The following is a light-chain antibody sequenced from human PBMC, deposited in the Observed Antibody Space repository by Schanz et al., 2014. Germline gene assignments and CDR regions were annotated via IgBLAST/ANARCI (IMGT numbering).Light chain of an antibody. J-gene: IGLJ1*01. CDR3: SSYTSSSTSYV. Sequence: QSALTQPASVSGSPGQSITISCTGTSSDVGSYNLVSWYQHHPGKAPKLMIYEGSKRPSGVSNRISGSKSGNTASLTISGVQAEDEADYYCSSYTSSSTSYVFGTGTKLTVL. CDR1: SSDVGSYNL. V-gene: IGLV2-14*02. CDR2: EGS.